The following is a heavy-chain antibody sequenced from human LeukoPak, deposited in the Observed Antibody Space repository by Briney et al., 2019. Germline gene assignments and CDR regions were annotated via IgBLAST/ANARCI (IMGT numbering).Heavy chain of an antibody. V-gene: IGHV3-30*02. D-gene: IGHD2-15*01. CDR3: AASMGVVVVAATSFDY. Sequence: GGSLRLSCAASGFTFSSYGMHWVRQAPGKGLEWVAFIRYDGSNKYYADSVKGRFTISRDNSKNTLYLQMNSLRAEDTAVYYCAASMGVVVVAATSFDYWGQGTLVTVSS. CDR2: IRYDGSNK. J-gene: IGHJ4*02. CDR1: GFTFSSYG.